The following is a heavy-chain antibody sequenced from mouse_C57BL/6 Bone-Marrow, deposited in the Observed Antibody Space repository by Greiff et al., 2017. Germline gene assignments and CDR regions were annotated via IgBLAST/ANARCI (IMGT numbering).Heavy chain of an antibody. Sequence: QVQLQQPGAELVKPGASVKLSCKASGYTFTSYWMHWVKQRPGQGLEWIGMIHPNSGSTNYNEKFKRKATLTVDKSSSTAYMQLSSLTSEDSAVYYCARERVTAVWYFDVWGTGTTVTVSS. CDR1: GYTFTSYW. D-gene: IGHD2-2*01. CDR2: IHPNSGST. CDR3: ARERVTAVWYFDV. J-gene: IGHJ1*03. V-gene: IGHV1-64*01.